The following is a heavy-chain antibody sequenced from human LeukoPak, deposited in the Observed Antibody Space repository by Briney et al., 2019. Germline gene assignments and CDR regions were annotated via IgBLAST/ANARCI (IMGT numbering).Heavy chain of an antibody. Sequence: GGSLRLSCAASGFTFSSNYMSWVRQAPGKGLEWVSVIYSGGSTYYADSVKGRFTISRDNSKNTLYLQMNSLRAEDTAVYYCAGEYGGNRHFDYWGQGTLVTVSS. V-gene: IGHV3-53*01. CDR2: IYSGGST. D-gene: IGHD4-23*01. CDR3: AGEYGGNRHFDY. CDR1: GFTFSSNY. J-gene: IGHJ4*02.